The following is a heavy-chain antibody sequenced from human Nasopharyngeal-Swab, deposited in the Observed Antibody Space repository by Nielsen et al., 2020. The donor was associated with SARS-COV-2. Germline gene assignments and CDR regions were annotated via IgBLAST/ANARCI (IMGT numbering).Heavy chain of an antibody. Sequence: GESLKISCAVSGFTFSNYGMHWVRQAPGKGLEWVAVISYDGSNEYYADSVKGRFTISRDNSKNTLFLQMNSLRTEDTAVYYCARDRSAMVRGASYIFDYWGQGTLVTVSS. J-gene: IGHJ4*02. CDR1: GFTFSNYG. CDR3: ARDRSAMVRGASYIFDY. CDR2: ISYDGSNE. D-gene: IGHD3-10*01. V-gene: IGHV3-30*03.